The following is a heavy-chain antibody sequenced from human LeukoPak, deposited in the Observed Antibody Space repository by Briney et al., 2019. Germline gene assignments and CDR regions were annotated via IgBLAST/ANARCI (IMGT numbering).Heavy chain of an antibody. D-gene: IGHD3-3*01. J-gene: IGHJ4*02. CDR2: ISAYNGNT. CDR3: ARAHYDFWSGSHFYYFDY. Sequence: ASVKVSCKASGYTFTSYGISWVRQAPGQGLEWMGWISAYNGNTNYAQKLQGRVTMTTDTSTSTAYMELRSLRTDDTAVYYCARAHYDFWSGSHFYYFDYWGQGTLVTVSS. CDR1: GYTFTSYG. V-gene: IGHV1-18*01.